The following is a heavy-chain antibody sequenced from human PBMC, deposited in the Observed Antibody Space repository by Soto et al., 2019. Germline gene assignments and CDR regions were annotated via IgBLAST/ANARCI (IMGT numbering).Heavy chain of an antibody. J-gene: IGHJ3*02. D-gene: IGHD2-21*02. V-gene: IGHV4-38-2*02. CDR3: ARDRSTYCGGDCYSGWAFDI. Sequence: SETLSLTCAVSGYSISSGYYWGWIRQPPGKGLEWIGSIYHSGNTYYNPSLKSRVTISVDTSKNQFSLKLSSVTAADTAVYYCARDRSTYCGGDCYSGWAFDIWGQGTMVTVS. CDR2: IYHSGNT. CDR1: GYSISSGYY.